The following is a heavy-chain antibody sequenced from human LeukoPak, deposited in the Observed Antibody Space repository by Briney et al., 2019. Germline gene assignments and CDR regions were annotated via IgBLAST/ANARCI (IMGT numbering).Heavy chain of an antibody. CDR2: IIPILGIA. Sequence: SVKVSCKASGGTFSSYAISWGRQAPGQGLEWMGRIIPILGIANYAQKFQGRVTITADKSTSTAYMELSSLRSGDTAVYYCARGAVAGRVFDYWGQGTLVTVSS. CDR1: GGTFSSYA. J-gene: IGHJ4*02. CDR3: ARGAVAGRVFDY. D-gene: IGHD6-19*01. V-gene: IGHV1-69*04.